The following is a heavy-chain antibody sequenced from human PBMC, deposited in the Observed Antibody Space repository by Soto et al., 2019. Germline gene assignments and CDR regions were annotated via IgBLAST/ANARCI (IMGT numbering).Heavy chain of an antibody. CDR3: AGYCDSTQWFDP. D-gene: IGHD3-22*01. J-gene: IGHJ5*02. CDR2: IIPIFGTA. Sequence: SVKVSCKASGGTFSSYAISWVRQAPGQGLEWMGGIIPIFGTANYAQKFQGRVTITADESTSTAYMELSSLRSEDTAVYYCAGYCDSTQWFDPWGQGTLVTVSS. CDR1: GGTFSSYA. V-gene: IGHV1-69*13.